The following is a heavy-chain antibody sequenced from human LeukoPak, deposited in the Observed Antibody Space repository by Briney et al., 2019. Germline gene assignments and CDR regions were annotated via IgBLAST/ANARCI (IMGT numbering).Heavy chain of an antibody. Sequence: SETLSLTCAVYGGSFSGYYWSWIRQPPGKGLEWIGEINHSGSTNYNPSLKSRVTISVDTSKNQFSLKLSSVTAADTAVYYCARYCSSTSCYYFDYWGQGTLVTVSS. D-gene: IGHD2-2*01. J-gene: IGHJ4*02. CDR3: ARYCSSTSCYYFDY. V-gene: IGHV4-34*01. CDR1: GGSFSGYY. CDR2: INHSGST.